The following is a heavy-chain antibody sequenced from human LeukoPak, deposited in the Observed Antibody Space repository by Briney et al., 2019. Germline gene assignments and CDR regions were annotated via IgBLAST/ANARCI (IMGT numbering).Heavy chain of an antibody. D-gene: IGHD4-17*01. CDR3: ARHTTVTSYLSSFY. CDR2: IYYSGSA. Sequence: SETLSLTCTVSGGSISSSGYYWGWIRQPPGKGLEWIGSIYYSGSAYYNPSLKSRVTISVDTSKTHLSLKLISVTAADTAMYFCARHTTVTSYLSSFYWGQGTLVTVSA. J-gene: IGHJ4*02. V-gene: IGHV4-39*01. CDR1: GGSISSSGYY.